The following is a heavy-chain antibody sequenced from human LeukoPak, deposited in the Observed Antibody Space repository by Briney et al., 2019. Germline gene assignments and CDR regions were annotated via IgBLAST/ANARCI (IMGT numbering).Heavy chain of an antibody. CDR1: GYTFTSYY. Sequence: ASVKVSCKASGYTFTSYYMHWVRQAPGQGLEWMGIINPSGGSTSYAQKFQGRVTMTEDTSRDTTYMELSSLRSEDSAVYYCATFGIAAAGQRYLFDPWGQGTLVTVSS. V-gene: IGHV1-46*01. CDR3: ATFGIAAAGQRYLFDP. D-gene: IGHD6-13*01. J-gene: IGHJ5*02. CDR2: INPSGGST.